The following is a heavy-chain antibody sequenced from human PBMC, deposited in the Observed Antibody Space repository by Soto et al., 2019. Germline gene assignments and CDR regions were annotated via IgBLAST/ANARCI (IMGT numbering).Heavy chain of an antibody. CDR3: ALNYYGLDV. CDR1: GFRFSDFY. J-gene: IGHJ6*02. CDR2: SKNQASRYTT. Sequence: PGESLRLSCAASGFRFSDFYMDWVRQTPGKGLEWVARSKNQASRYTTDYAASVKGRFTISRHHSQSILFLEMNSLNTEDTAIYYCALNYYGLDVSGQGTMVTVSS. V-gene: IGHV3-72*01.